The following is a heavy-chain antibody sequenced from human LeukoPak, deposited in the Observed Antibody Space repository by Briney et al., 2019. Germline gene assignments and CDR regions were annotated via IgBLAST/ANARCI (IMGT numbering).Heavy chain of an antibody. CDR2: IRYDGSIK. V-gene: IGHV3-30*02. Sequence: PGGSLRLSCAASGFTFSDYGMDWVRQAPGKGLEWVAFIRYDGSIKYYTDSVKDRFTISRDNSKNTLYLQMNSLRAEDTAIYYCAKVSGSSWDWYFDLWGRGTLATVSS. CDR1: GFTFSDYG. D-gene: IGHD6-13*01. J-gene: IGHJ2*01. CDR3: AKVSGSSWDWYFDL.